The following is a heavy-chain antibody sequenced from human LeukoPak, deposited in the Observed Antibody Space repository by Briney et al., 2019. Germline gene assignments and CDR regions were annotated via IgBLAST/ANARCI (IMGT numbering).Heavy chain of an antibody. CDR2: ISSSSSYI. CDR1: GFTFSSYS. D-gene: IGHD3-22*01. CDR3: ARESPHYYDRSGYGAFDI. V-gene: IGHV3-21*04. Sequence: SGGSLRLSCAASGFTFSSYSMNWVRQAPGKGLEWVSSISSSSSYIYYADSVKGRFTISRDNAKNSLYLQMNSLRAEDTAVYHCARESPHYYDRSGYGAFDIWGQGTMVTVSS. J-gene: IGHJ3*02.